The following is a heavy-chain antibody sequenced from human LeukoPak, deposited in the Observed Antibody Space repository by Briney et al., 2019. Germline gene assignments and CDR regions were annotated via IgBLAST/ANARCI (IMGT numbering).Heavy chain of an antibody. J-gene: IGHJ4*02. CDR1: GFTVSSTY. CDR2: IYSGGST. Sequence: PGGSLRLSCADSGFTVSSTYKRWVRQARGKGLEWVSVIYSGGSTHYADSVRGRFTISRDNSKNTLYLQMNSLRAEDTAVYYCARDRLHYDSLTGYPADWGQGTLVTVSS. CDR3: ARDRLHYDSLTGYPAD. V-gene: IGHV3-66*01. D-gene: IGHD3-9*01.